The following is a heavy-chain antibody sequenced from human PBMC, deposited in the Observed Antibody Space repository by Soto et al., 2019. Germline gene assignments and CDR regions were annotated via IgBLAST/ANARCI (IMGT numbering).Heavy chain of an antibody. Sequence: GGSLRLSCAASGFTFSSYAMSWVRQAPGKGLEWVSAISGSGGSTYYADSVKGRFTISRDNSKNTLYLQMNSLRAEDTAVYYWAKALRITMVRGVINSAFDIWGQGTMVTVSS. V-gene: IGHV3-23*01. CDR1: GFTFSSYA. J-gene: IGHJ3*02. CDR3: AKALRITMVRGVINSAFDI. D-gene: IGHD3-10*01. CDR2: ISGSGGST.